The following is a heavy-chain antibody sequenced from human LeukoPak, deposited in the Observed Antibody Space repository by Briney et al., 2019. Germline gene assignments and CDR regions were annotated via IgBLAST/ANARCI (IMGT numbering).Heavy chain of an antibody. V-gene: IGHV3-74*01. J-gene: IGHJ4*02. Sequence: PGGSLRLSCAASGFTFSTYWMHWVRQAPGKGLVWVARIKGDGSSTIYADSVKGRFTISRDNAKNSLYLQMNSLRAEDTAVYYCAREVTTGHYYFDYWGQGTLVTVSS. CDR2: IKGDGSST. CDR3: AREVTTGHYYFDY. CDR1: GFTFSTYW. D-gene: IGHD1-14*01.